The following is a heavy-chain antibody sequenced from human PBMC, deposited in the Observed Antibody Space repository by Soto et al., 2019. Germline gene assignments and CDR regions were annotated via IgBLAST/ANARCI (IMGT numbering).Heavy chain of an antibody. Sequence: GGSLRLSCAASGFIFSDYWMSWVRQAPGKGLEWVANIKPDGSEKNYVDSVKGRFTVSRDNAKNSLCLQMNSLRDEDTGFYYCARDGTYYIVASCWGQGTLVTVSS. J-gene: IGHJ4*02. CDR1: GFIFSDYW. CDR2: IKPDGSEK. CDR3: ARDGTYYIVASC. V-gene: IGHV3-7*01. D-gene: IGHD5-12*01.